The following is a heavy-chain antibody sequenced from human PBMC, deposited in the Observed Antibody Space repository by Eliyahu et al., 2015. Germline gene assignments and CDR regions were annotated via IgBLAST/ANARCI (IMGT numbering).Heavy chain of an antibody. J-gene: IGHJ3*02. D-gene: IGHD2-15*01. CDR3: ARWSPRLDAFDI. Sequence: EVQLLESGGGLVQPGLSXRLXCAASGXXXXTSAMGXVRXTPRQGLEWVSVFSAFXGGGGGTFYPDSLKGRFTISRDNSKNTLYLQMNSLRAEDTAVYYCARWSPRLDAFDIWGQGTTVTVSS. CDR2: FSAFXGGGGGT. CDR1: GXXXXTSA. V-gene: IGHV3-23*01.